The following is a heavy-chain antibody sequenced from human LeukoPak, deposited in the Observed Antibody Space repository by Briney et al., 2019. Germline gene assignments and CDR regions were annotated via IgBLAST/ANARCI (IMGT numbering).Heavy chain of an antibody. V-gene: IGHV6-1*01. D-gene: IGHD3-10*01. CDR1: GDSVSSNSAA. J-gene: IGHJ5*02. CDR3: ARGVLPPFDP. Sequence: SQTLSLTCAISGDSVSSNSAAWNSIRQSPSRGLEWLGRTYYRSNWYNDYAVAVKSRLTITQATSKNQFSLQLNSVTPEDTAVYYCARGVLPPFDPWGQGTLVTVSS. CDR2: TYYRSNWYN.